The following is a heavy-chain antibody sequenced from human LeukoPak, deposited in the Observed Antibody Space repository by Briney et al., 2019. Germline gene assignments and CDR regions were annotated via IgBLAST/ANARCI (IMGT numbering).Heavy chain of an antibody. J-gene: IGHJ4*02. Sequence: SVKVSCKVSGGTFSNYAFTWVRRAPGQGLEYMGAIIPTFGSAKPAQMFRDRVTITADESTGTAYMHLTNLRSEDTAVYYCATTGYNSTWYRSDSWGQGTLVTVSS. CDR1: GGTFSNYA. CDR3: ATTGYNSTWYRSDS. CDR2: IIPTFGSA. V-gene: IGHV1-69*13. D-gene: IGHD6-13*01.